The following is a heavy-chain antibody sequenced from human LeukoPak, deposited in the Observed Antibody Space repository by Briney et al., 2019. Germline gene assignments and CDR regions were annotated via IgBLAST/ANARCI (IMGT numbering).Heavy chain of an antibody. J-gene: IGHJ4*02. V-gene: IGHV3-21*01. CDR2: ISSSSSYI. CDR3: ASQQLEGPY. Sequence: SGGSLRLSCAASGFTFSSYSMNWVRQAPGKGLEWVSSISSSSSYIYYADSVKGRFTISRDNAKNSLYLQMNSLRAEDTAVYYCASQQLEGPYWGQGTLVTVSS. CDR1: GFTFSSYS. D-gene: IGHD6-13*01.